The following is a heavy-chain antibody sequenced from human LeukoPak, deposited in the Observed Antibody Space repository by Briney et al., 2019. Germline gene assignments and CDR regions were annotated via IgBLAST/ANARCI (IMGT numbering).Heavy chain of an antibody. D-gene: IGHD3-10*01. CDR3: AHRQAISTMVRGVIIAGFDY. Sequence: SGPTLVKPRQTLTLTCTFSGFSLSTSGVGVGWIRQPPGKALEWLALIYWDDDKRYSPSLKSRLTITKDTSKNQVVLTMTNMDPVDTATYYCAHRQAISTMVRGVIIAGFDYWGQGTLVTVSS. V-gene: IGHV2-5*02. J-gene: IGHJ4*02. CDR1: GFSLSTSGVG. CDR2: IYWDDDK.